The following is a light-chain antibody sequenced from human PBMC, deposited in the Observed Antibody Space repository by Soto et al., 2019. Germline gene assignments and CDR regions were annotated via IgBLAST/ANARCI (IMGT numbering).Light chain of an antibody. J-gene: IGKJ2*01. CDR2: TAF. CDR3: QKYSGPPYT. CDR1: QGIRNY. V-gene: IGKV1-27*01. Sequence: DIQMTQSPSSLSASVGDRVTITCRASQGIRNYLAWYQQKPGKVPKLLIYTAFTLQSGVPSRFSGSGSGTDFTLTISSLQPEDVATYYCQKYSGPPYTFGQGTKLEIK.